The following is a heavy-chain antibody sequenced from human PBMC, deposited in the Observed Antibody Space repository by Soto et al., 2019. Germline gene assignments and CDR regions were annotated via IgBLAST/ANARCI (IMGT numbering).Heavy chain of an antibody. D-gene: IGHD1-1*01. CDR3: ARECRLECPLDY. V-gene: IGHV1-2*04. Sequence: ASVKVSCKASGYTFTGYYMHWVRQAPGQGLEWMGWINPNSGGTNYAQKFQGWVTMTRDTSISTAYMELSSLRVEDTAVYYCARECRLECPLDYWGQGTLVTVSS. CDR1: GYTFTGYY. CDR2: INPNSGGT. J-gene: IGHJ4*02.